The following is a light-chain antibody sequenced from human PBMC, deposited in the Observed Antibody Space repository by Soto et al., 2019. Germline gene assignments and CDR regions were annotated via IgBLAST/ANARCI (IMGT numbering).Light chain of an antibody. CDR3: QQYGSSPPWT. J-gene: IGKJ1*01. CDR2: GAS. V-gene: IGKV3-15*01. CDR1: ESIDSN. Sequence: IVMTQSPATLSVSPGERATLSCRASESIDSNLAWYQQKPGQAPRLLIYGASTRASDIPARFSGTGSGAEFTLTISSLQSEDFAVYYCQQYGSSPPWTFGQGTKVDIK.